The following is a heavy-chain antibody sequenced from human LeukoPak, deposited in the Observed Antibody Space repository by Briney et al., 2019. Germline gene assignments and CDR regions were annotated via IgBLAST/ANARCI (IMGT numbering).Heavy chain of an antibody. CDR3: ARIGNYGDYGNWFDP. Sequence: SGPTLMNPTQTLTLTCTFSGFSLSTSGMCVSWIRQPPGKALEWLARIDWDDGKYYSTSLKTRLTISKDTSKNQVVLTMTNMDPVDTATYYCARIGNYGDYGNWFDPWCQGTLVTVSS. V-gene: IGHV2-70*11. D-gene: IGHD4-17*01. J-gene: IGHJ5*02. CDR1: GFSLSTSGMC. CDR2: IDWDDGK.